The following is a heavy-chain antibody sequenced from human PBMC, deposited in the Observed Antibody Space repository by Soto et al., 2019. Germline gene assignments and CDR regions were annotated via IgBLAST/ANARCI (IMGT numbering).Heavy chain of an antibody. CDR2: IWYDGSNK. Sequence: QVQLVESGGGVVQPGRSLRLSCAASGFTFSSYGMHWVRQAPGKGLEWVAVIWYDGSNKYYEDSVKGRFTISRDNSKNTLYLQMNSLRAEDTAVYYCARGLGRYFEWLSSWGQGTLVTVSS. D-gene: IGHD3-9*01. V-gene: IGHV3-33*01. CDR1: GFTFSSYG. J-gene: IGHJ4*02. CDR3: ARGLGRYFEWLSS.